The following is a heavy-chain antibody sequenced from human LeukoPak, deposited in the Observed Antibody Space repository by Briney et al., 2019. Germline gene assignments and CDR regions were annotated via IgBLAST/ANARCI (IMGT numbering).Heavy chain of an antibody. CDR2: INWNGGST. V-gene: IGHV3-20*04. CDR3: ARGARGVSGYYFDY. D-gene: IGHD3-10*01. CDR1: GFTFDDYG. Sequence: GGSLRLSCAASGFTFDDYGMSWVRQAPGKGLEWVSGINWNGGSTGCADSVKGRFTISRDNAKNSLYLQMNSLRAEDTALYYCARGARGVSGYYFDYWGQGTLVTVSS. J-gene: IGHJ4*02.